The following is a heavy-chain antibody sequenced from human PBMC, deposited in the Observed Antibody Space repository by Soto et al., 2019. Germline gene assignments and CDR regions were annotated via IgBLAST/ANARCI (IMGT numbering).Heavy chain of an antibody. CDR3: ARDLAEMATNTFDY. J-gene: IGHJ4*02. CDR2: ISSSGNTI. CDR1: GFTFSDYY. D-gene: IGHD5-12*01. Sequence: QVQLVESGGGLVKPGGSLRLSCAASGFTFSDYYMSWIRQAPGKGLEWVSYISSSGNTIYYADSVKGRFTISRDNAKNSLYLQMNRLRAEDTAVYSCARDLAEMATNTFDYWGQGTLVTVSS. V-gene: IGHV3-11*01.